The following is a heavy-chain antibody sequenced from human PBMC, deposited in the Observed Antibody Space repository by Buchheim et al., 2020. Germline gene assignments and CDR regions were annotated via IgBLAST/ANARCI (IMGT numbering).Heavy chain of an antibody. Sequence: QVQLQESGPGLVKPSQTLSLTCTVSGGSISSGGYYWSWIRQHPGKGLEWIGYIYYSGSTYYNPSLKSRVTISVDTSTNPFSLKLSSVTAADTAVYYCARDGLVAAAPSQGDYYYGMDVWGQGTT. CDR2: IYYSGST. J-gene: IGHJ6*02. D-gene: IGHD6-13*01. CDR1: GGSISSGGYY. V-gene: IGHV4-31*03. CDR3: ARDGLVAAAPSQGDYYYGMDV.